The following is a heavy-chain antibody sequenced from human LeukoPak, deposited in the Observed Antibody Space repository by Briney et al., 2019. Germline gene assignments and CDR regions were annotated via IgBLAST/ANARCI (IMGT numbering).Heavy chain of an antibody. CDR1: GGSFSGYY. D-gene: IGHD3/OR15-3a*01. Sequence: SETLSLTCAVYGGSFSGYYWSWIRQPPGKGLEWIGEINHSGSTNYNPSLKSRVTISVDTSKNQFSLKLSSVTAADTAVYYCARGLSGLDAFDIWGQGKMVTVSS. CDR2: INHSGST. V-gene: IGHV4-34*01. J-gene: IGHJ3*02. CDR3: ARGLSGLDAFDI.